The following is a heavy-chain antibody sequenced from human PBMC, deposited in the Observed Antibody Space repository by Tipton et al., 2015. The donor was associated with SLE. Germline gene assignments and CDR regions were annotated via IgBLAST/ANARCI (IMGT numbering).Heavy chain of an antibody. J-gene: IGHJ6*03. CDR2: ISSSGSTI. V-gene: IGHV3-11*04. Sequence: SLRLSCAASGFTFSDYYMSWIRQAPGKGLEWVSYISSSGSTIYYADSVKGRFTISRDNAKNSLYLQMNSLRAEDTAVYYRARDGYSSSWGRDYYYYMDVWGKGTTVTVSS. CDR1: GFTFSDYY. CDR3: ARDGYSSSWGRDYYYYMDV. D-gene: IGHD6-13*01.